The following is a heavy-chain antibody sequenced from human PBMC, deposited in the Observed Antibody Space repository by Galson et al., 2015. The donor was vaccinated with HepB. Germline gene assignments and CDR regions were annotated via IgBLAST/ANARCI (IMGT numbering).Heavy chain of an antibody. V-gene: IGHV3-23*01. CDR2: ITPSGDNT. Sequence: SLRLSCAASGFTFSYYAMSWVRQAPGKGLEWVSAITPSGDNTYSADSMKGRLTISRDTSQNTLFLQMNGLRADDTAIYFCAKVFPEKTAGWYRQALYYFDSWGQGTRVTVSS. D-gene: IGHD6-19*01. J-gene: IGHJ4*02. CDR3: AKVFPEKTAGWYRQALYYFDS. CDR1: GFTFSYYA.